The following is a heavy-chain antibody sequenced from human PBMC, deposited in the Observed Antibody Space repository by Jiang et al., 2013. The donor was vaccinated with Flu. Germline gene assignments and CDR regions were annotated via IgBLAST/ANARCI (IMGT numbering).Heavy chain of an antibody. CDR1: GDSINRSDYT. J-gene: IGHJ6*02. D-gene: IGHD2-15*01. CDR2: IYCYRGKT. CDR3: ARHPGYCSGSGCYGYYSMDV. Sequence: GSGLVKPSETLSLSCTVSGDSINRSDYTWGWVRQSPGKGLEWIGSIYCYRGKTYYNPSLKSRVSISVDTSKNQFSLKLTSVTAADTAVYYCARHPGYCSGSGCYGYYSMDVWGQGPTVTVSS. V-gene: IGHV4-39*07.